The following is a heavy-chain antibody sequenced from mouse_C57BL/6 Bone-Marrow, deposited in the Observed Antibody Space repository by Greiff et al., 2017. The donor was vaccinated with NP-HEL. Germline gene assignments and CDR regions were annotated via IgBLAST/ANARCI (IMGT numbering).Heavy chain of an antibody. CDR2: ISSGGSYT. Sequence: EVKLVESGGDLVKPGGSLKLSCAASGFTFSSYGMSWVRQTPDKRLEWVATISSGGSYTYYPDSVKGRFTISRDNAKNTLYLQMSSLKSEDTAMYYCARQDYDYDEGGFDYWGQGTTLTVSS. V-gene: IGHV5-6*01. CDR1: GFTFSSYG. J-gene: IGHJ2*01. CDR3: ARQDYDYDEGGFDY. D-gene: IGHD2-4*01.